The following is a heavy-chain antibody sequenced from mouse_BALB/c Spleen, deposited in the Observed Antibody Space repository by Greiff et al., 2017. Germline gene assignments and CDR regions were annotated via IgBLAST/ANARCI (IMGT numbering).Heavy chain of an antibody. CDR1: GYAFSSYW. J-gene: IGHJ3*01. CDR2: IYPGDGDT. CDR3: ARQLGLRDWFAY. V-gene: IGHV1-80*01. D-gene: IGHD3-1*01. Sequence: VKLMESGAELVRPGSSVKISCKASGYAFSSYWMNWVKQRPGQGLEWIGQIYPGDGDTNYNGKFKGKATLTADKSSSTAYMQLSSLTSEDSAVYFCARQLGLRDWFAYWGQGTLVTVSA.